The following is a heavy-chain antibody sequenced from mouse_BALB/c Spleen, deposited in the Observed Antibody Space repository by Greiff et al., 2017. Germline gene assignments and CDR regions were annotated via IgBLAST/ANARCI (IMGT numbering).Heavy chain of an antibody. V-gene: IGHV5-6-3*01. J-gene: IGHJ1*01. Sequence: EVQLVESGGGLVQPGGSLKLSCAASGFTFSSYGMSWVRQTPDKRLELVATINSNGGSTYYPDSVKGRFTISRDNAKNTLYLQMSSLKSEDTAMYYCARDSPVRYPWYFDVWGAGTTVTVSS. CDR3: ARDSPVRYPWYFDV. D-gene: IGHD1-1*01. CDR2: INSNGGST. CDR1: GFTFSSYG.